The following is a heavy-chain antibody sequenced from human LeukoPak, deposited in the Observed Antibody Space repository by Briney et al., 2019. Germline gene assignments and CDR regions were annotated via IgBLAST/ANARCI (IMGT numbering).Heavy chain of an antibody. CDR2: IYSGGSA. CDR1: GFTVSSNY. CDR3: ARSLNSGSYGNAFDI. V-gene: IGHV3-66*01. Sequence: AGGSLRLSCAASGFTVSSNYMSWVRQAPGKGLEWVSVIYSGGSAYYADSVKGRFTISRHNSKNTLYLQMNSLRAEDTAVYYCARSLNSGSYGNAFDIWGQGTMVTISS. D-gene: IGHD1-26*01. J-gene: IGHJ3*02.